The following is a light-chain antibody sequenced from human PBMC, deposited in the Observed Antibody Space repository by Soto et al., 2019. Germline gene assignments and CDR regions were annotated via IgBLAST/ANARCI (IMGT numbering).Light chain of an antibody. Sequence: DIQMTQSPSSLSASVGDRVTITCRASQSISTYLNWYHQKPGKAPDLLIYGASSLQSGVTSRFTGSGSGTDFTLTITDLQPEDFATYYCQQNYSIPITFGQGTRLE. CDR2: GAS. V-gene: IGKV1-39*01. CDR1: QSISTY. CDR3: QQNYSIPIT. J-gene: IGKJ5*01.